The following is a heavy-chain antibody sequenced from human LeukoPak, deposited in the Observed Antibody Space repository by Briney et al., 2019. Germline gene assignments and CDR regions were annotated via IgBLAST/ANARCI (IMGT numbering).Heavy chain of an antibody. J-gene: IGHJ3*01. CDR1: GYSFTTYW. CDR3: ARQPGTGANRNAFDL. D-gene: IGHD4/OR15-4a*01. V-gene: IGHV5-51*01. CDR2: FYPGDSDT. Sequence: GESLKISCETSGYSFTTYWIGWVRQLPGKGLEWMGIFYPGDSDTRYSPSFQGQVTISADRSISTAYLQWNSLKASDTAMYFCARQPGTGANRNAFDLWGQGTKVTVSS.